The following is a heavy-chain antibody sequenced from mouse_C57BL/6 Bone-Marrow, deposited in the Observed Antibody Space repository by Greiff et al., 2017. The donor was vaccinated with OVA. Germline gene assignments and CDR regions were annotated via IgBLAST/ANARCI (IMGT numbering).Heavy chain of an antibody. J-gene: IGHJ4*01. CDR2: IDPSDSYT. V-gene: IGHV1-69*01. D-gene: IGHD1-1*01. CDR1: GYTFTSYW. Sequence: QSCKASGYTFTSYWMHWVKQRPGQGLEWIGEIDPSDSYTNYNQKFKGKSTLTVDKSSSTAYMQLSSLTSEDSAVYYCAREDYYGSSYDYYAMDYWGQGTSVTVSS. CDR3: AREDYYGSSYDYYAMDY.